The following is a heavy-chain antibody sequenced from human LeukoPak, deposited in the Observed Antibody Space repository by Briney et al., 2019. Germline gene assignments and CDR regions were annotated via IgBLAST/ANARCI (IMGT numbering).Heavy chain of an antibody. Sequence: PSETLSLTCAVYGGSFSGYYWSWIRQPPGKGLEWIGEINHSGSTNYNPSLKSRVTISVDTSKNQFSLKLSSVTAADTAVYYCARVGDYNDSSGYYFDYWGQGTLVTVSS. J-gene: IGHJ4*02. CDR3: ARVGDYNDSSGYYFDY. V-gene: IGHV4-34*01. CDR2: INHSGST. D-gene: IGHD3-22*01. CDR1: GGSFSGYY.